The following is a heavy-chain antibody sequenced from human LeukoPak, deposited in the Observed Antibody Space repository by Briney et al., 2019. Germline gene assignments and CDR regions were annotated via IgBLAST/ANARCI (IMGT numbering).Heavy chain of an antibody. CDR2: INTTVSP. V-gene: IGHV4-59*10. Sequence: SETLSLTCTVYGDSISTYYWSWVRQPAGKGMEWLGRINTTVSPNYNPSLRSRVAMSVDTSKTQFSLTLSSGTAADPAVYYCARQSAKATGGTFAFDYWGQGALVTVS. D-gene: IGHD6-13*01. J-gene: IGHJ4*02. CDR1: GDSISTYY. CDR3: ARQSAKATGGTFAFDY.